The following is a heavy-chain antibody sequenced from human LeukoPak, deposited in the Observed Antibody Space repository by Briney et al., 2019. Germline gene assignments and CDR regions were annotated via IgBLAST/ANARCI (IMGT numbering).Heavy chain of an antibody. D-gene: IGHD1-26*01. J-gene: IGHJ6*03. CDR3: ARDGRGYYYYMDV. CDR2: IYYSGNT. Sequence: SETLSLTCTVSGGSTSSTTYYWGWIRQPPGKDLEWIGSIYYSGNTYYNPSLKSRVTISVDTSKNQFSLKLSSVTAADTAVYYCARDGRGYYYYMDVWGKGTTVTVSS. CDR1: GGSTSSTTYY. V-gene: IGHV4-39*07.